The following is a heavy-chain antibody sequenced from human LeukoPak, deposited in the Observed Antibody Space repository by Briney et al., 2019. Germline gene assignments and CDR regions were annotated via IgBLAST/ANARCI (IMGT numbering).Heavy chain of an antibody. CDR2: IIPILGIA. J-gene: IGHJ4*02. D-gene: IGHD5-12*01. CDR3: ARDRDSGYDGFYYFDY. Sequence: ASVKVSCKASGYTFTGYYMHWVRQAPGQGPEWMGRIIPILGIANYAQKFQGRVTITADKSTSTAYMELSSLRSEDTAVYYCARDRDSGYDGFYYFDYWGQGTLVTVSS. V-gene: IGHV1-69*04. CDR1: GYTFTGYY.